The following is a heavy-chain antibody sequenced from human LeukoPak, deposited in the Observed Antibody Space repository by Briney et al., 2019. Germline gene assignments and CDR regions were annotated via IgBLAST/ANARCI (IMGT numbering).Heavy chain of an antibody. D-gene: IGHD3-10*01. V-gene: IGHV1-69*04. Sequence: ASVKVSCKASGGTFSSYAISWVRQAPGQGLEWMGRIIPILGIANYALKFQGRVTITADKSTSTAYMELSSLRSEDTAVYYCAVGYYYGSGSYGGYWGQGTLVTVSS. CDR2: IIPILGIA. CDR1: GGTFSSYA. J-gene: IGHJ4*02. CDR3: AVGYYYGSGSYGGY.